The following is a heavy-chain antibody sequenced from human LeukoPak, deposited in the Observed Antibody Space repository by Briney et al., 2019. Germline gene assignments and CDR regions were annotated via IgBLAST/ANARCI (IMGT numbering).Heavy chain of an antibody. CDR3: AKDLYDYLWGNYRPSLDY. V-gene: IGHV3-23*01. CDR1: GFIFSNYV. CDR2: ITGGGDTT. J-gene: IGHJ4*02. D-gene: IGHD3-16*02. Sequence: QPGGSLRLSCATSGFIFSNYVMAWVRQAPGKGLEWVSGITGGGDTTYYSDFVKGRFTISRDNSKNTLYLQMNSLRAEDTAVYYCAKDLYDYLWGNYRPSLDYWGQGTLVTVSS.